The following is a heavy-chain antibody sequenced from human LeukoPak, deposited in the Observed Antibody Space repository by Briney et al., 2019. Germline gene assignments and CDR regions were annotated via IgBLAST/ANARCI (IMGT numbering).Heavy chain of an antibody. D-gene: IGHD3-10*01. V-gene: IGHV3-30*18. Sequence: PGGSLRLSCAASGFTFSSYGMHWVRQAPGKGLEWVAVISYDGSNKYYADSVKGRFTISRDNSKNTLYLQMNSLRAEDTAVYYCAKDSYYYGSGSAAVFSDYWGQGTLVTVSS. J-gene: IGHJ4*02. CDR3: AKDSYYYGSGSAAVFSDY. CDR2: ISYDGSNK. CDR1: GFTFSSYG.